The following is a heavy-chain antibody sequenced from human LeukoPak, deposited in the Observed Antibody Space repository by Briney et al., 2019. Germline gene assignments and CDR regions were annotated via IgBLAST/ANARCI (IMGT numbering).Heavy chain of an antibody. CDR3: ARGNYDFWSGYYSGGYFQH. CDR1: GYTFTGYY. CDR2: INPNSGGT. V-gene: IGHV1-2*02. D-gene: IGHD3-3*01. J-gene: IGHJ1*01. Sequence: ASVKVSCKASGYTFTGYYMHWVRQAPGQGLEWMGWINPNSGGTNYAQKFQGRVTMTRDTSISTAYMELSRLRSDDTAVYYCARGNYDFWSGYYSGGYFQHWGQGTLVTVSS.